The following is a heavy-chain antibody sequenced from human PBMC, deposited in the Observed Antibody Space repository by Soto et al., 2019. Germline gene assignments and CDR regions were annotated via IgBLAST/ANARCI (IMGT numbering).Heavy chain of an antibody. CDR1: VGSISSGGHY. D-gene: IGHD2-21*02. CDR3: SRGGLVLTPIMGAFDI. CDR2: IYYSGST. V-gene: IGHV4-31*03. Sequence: PSETLSLTCTFSVGSISSGGHYCSWIRQHPWKGLEWIGYIYYSGSTYYNPSLKSRVTISVDTSKNQFSLRLSSVTAADTAVYYRSRGGLVLTPIMGAFDIWGQVTMVSVSS. J-gene: IGHJ3*02.